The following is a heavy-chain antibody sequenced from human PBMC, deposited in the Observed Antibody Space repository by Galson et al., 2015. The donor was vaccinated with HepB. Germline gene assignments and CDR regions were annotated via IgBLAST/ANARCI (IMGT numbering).Heavy chain of an antibody. V-gene: IGHV3-48*02. Sequence: SLRLSCAASGFAFISYNMHWARQAPGKGLEWVAFINKDGNSKQYGDSVKGRFTTSRDNAKNSLYLQMNSLRDEDTAVYYCVRDIGGVFYFDCWGQGTLVTVSA. CDR3: VRDIGGVFYFDC. CDR1: GFAFISYN. D-gene: IGHD2-15*01. J-gene: IGHJ4*02. CDR2: INKDGNSK.